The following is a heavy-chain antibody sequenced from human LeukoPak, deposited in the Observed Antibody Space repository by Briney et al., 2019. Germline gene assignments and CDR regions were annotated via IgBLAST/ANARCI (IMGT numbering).Heavy chain of an antibody. D-gene: IGHD4-17*01. CDR1: GYTFTSYD. J-gene: IGHJ6*03. CDR3: ARVQYGDTEYRVYYYYMDV. CDR2: MNPNSGNT. Sequence: ASVKVSCKASGYTFTSYDINWVRQATGQGLEWMGWMNPNSGNTGYAQKFQGRVTMTRNTSISTAYMELSSLRSEDTAVYYCARVQYGDTEYRVYYYYMDVWGKGTTVTISS. V-gene: IGHV1-8*01.